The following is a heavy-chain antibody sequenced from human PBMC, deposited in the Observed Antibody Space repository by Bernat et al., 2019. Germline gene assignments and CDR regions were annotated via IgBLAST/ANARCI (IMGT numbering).Heavy chain of an antibody. CDR1: GFTFSSYT. J-gene: IGHJ4*02. CDR3: ARDQGLRSSGYSEF. D-gene: IGHD3-22*01. V-gene: IGHV3-21*01. CDR2: ISSSSSDI. Sequence: EVQLVESGGGLVKPGGSLRLSCAASGFTFSSYTMNWVRQAPGKGLEWVSCISSSSSDIYYADSVKGRFTISRDNAKNSLYLQMNSLRAEDSAVYYCARDQGLRSSGYSEFWGQGTLVTVSS.